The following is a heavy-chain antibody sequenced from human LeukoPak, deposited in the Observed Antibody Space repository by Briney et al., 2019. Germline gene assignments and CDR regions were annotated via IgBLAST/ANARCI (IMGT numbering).Heavy chain of an antibody. CDR1: GFIFSDYY. D-gene: IGHD6-19*01. V-gene: IGHV3-7*01. J-gene: IGHJ5*02. Sequence: GGSLRLSCAASGFIFSDYYMNWIRQTPGKGLEWVANIKQEGSEKYYVDSVKGRFTISRDNAKNSLYLQINSLRAEDTAVYYCARQWLGWFDPWGQGTLVTVSS. CDR2: IKQEGSEK. CDR3: ARQWLGWFDP.